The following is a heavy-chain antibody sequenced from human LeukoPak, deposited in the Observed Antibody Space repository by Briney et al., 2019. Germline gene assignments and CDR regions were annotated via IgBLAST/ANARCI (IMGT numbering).Heavy chain of an antibody. Sequence: GGSLRLSCAASGFTFDDYAMHWVRQAPGKGLEWVSGISWNSGSIGYADSVKGRFTISRDNAKNSLYLQMNSLRAEDMALYYCAKAHSSSWYRGYFDYWGQGTLATVSS. CDR3: AKAHSSSWYRGYFDY. V-gene: IGHV3-9*03. CDR1: GFTFDDYA. CDR2: ISWNSGSI. D-gene: IGHD6-13*01. J-gene: IGHJ4*02.